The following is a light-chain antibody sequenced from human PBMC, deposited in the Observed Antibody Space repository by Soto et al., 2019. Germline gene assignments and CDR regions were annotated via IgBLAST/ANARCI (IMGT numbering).Light chain of an antibody. Sequence: EIVLTQSPGTLSLSPGDRATLSCRASQSVGSNYLAWYQQKPGQAPRLLLYGASSRAIGIPDRFSGSGSGTDFTLIISRLEPEDFAVYYCQQHNHWPSFGQGTNLEIK. V-gene: IGKV3D-20*02. J-gene: IGKJ2*01. CDR2: GAS. CDR1: QSVGSNY. CDR3: QQHNHWPS.